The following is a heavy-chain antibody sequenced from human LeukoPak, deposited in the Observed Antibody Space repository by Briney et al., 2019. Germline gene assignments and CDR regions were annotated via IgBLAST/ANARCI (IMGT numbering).Heavy chain of an antibody. Sequence: GGSLRLSCAASGFTFSSYSMNWVRQAPGKGLEWVSSISSSSSYIYYADSVKGRFTISRDDAKNSLYLQMNSLRAEDTAVYYCATDTTVTPFGYWGQGTLVTVSS. J-gene: IGHJ4*02. CDR1: GFTFSSYS. CDR2: ISSSSSYI. CDR3: ATDTTVTPFGY. D-gene: IGHD4-17*01. V-gene: IGHV3-21*01.